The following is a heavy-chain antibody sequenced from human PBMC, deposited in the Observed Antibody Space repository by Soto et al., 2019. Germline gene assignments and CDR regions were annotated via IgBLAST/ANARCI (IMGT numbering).Heavy chain of an antibody. CDR3: ARDYVGDYGDHDFDY. Sequence: EVQLVESGGGLVQPGGSLRLSCAASGFTFSSYSMNWVRQAPGKGLEWVSYISSSSSTIYYADSVKGRFTISRDNAKNSLYLQMNSLRDEDTAVYYCARDYVGDYGDHDFDYWGQGTLVTVSS. J-gene: IGHJ4*02. CDR1: GFTFSSYS. D-gene: IGHD4-17*01. V-gene: IGHV3-48*02. CDR2: ISSSSSTI.